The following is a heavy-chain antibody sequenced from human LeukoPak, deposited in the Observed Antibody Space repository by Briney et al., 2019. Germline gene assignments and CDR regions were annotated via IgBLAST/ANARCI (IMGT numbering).Heavy chain of an antibody. CDR2: ISAYNGNT. Sequence: GASVKVSCKASGYTFTSYGISWVRQAPGQGLEWMGWISAYNGNTNYAQKLQGRATMTTDTSTSTAYMELRSLRSDDTAVYYCARSHYYYDSSGYPTDYYYYYGMDVWGQGTTVTVSS. J-gene: IGHJ6*02. CDR1: GYTFTSYG. CDR3: ARSHYYYDSSGYPTDYYYYYGMDV. D-gene: IGHD3-22*01. V-gene: IGHV1-18*01.